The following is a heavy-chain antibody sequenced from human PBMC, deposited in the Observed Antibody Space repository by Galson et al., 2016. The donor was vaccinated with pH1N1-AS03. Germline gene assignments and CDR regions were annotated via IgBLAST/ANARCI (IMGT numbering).Heavy chain of an antibody. D-gene: IGHD3-10*01. CDR3: ATYGSGSRGGFDY. J-gene: IGHJ4*02. Sequence: YTFSRYYMHWMRQAPGQGPEWMGVIDPSIGSTTYAQKFQGRVNMTRDTATTTAYMELRSLRSDDTAVYYCATYGSGSRGGFDYWGQGALITVSS. CDR1: YTFSRYY. V-gene: IGHV1-46*01. CDR2: IDPSIGST.